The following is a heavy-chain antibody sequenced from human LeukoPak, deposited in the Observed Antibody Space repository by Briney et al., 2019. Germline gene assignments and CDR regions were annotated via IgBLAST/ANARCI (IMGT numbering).Heavy chain of an antibody. J-gene: IGHJ5*02. CDR2: IYSSGSA. Sequence: PSETLSLTCTVSGGSIINHYWSWIRQPAGKGLEWIGRIYSSGSANYSPSLKSRVSMPIDTSNNHFSLNLTSVTAADTALYFCARDVRYASGWSTPESWGQGTLVTVSS. D-gene: IGHD6-19*01. CDR3: ARDVRYASGWSTPES. V-gene: IGHV4-4*07. CDR1: GGSIINHY.